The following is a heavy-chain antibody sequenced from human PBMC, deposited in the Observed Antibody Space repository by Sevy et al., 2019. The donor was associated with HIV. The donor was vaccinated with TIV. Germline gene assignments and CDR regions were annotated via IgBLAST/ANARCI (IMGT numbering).Heavy chain of an antibody. CDR1: GFTFSSYA. V-gene: IGHV3-30*04. CDR2: ISYDGSNK. D-gene: IGHD3-10*01. J-gene: IGHJ4*02. Sequence: GGSLRLSCAASGFTFSSYAMHWVRQAPGKGLEWVAVISYDGSNKYYADSVKGRFTISRDNSKNTLYLQMNSLRAEDTAVYYCARDPNYGSGSTFDYWGQGTLVTVSS. CDR3: ARDPNYGSGSTFDY.